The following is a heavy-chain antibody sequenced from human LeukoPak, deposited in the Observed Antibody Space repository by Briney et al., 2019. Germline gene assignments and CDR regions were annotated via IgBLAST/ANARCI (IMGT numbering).Heavy chain of an antibody. CDR3: ARAYYDYVWGSYRPPPFDY. D-gene: IGHD3-16*02. CDR1: GYTFTGYY. Sequence: ASVKVSCKASGYTFTGYYMHWVRQAPGQGLEWMERINPNSGGTNYAQKFQGRVTMTRDTSISTAYMELSRLRSDDTAVYYCARAYYDYVWGSYRPPPFDYWGQGTLVTVSS. J-gene: IGHJ4*02. CDR2: INPNSGGT. V-gene: IGHV1-2*06.